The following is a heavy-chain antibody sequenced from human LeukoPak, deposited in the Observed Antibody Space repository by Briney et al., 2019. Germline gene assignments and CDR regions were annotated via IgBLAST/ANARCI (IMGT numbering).Heavy chain of an antibody. V-gene: IGHV3-48*01. CDR1: GFTVSTNY. CDR2: ISSGSSSI. J-gene: IGHJ4*02. Sequence: GGSLRLSCAASGFTVSTNYMSWVRQAPGKGLEWVSYISSGSSSIYLADSVEGRFTISRDNGKNSLFLQMNSLRAEDTAVYYCARGRVDFDYWGQGTLVTVSS. D-gene: IGHD2-15*01. CDR3: ARGRVDFDY.